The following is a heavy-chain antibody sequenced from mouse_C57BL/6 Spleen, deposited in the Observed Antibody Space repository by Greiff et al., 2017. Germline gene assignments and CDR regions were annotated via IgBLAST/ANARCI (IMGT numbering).Heavy chain of an antibody. J-gene: IGHJ4*01. Sequence: VKLMESGAELARPGASVKLSCKASGYTFTSYGISWVKQRTGQGLEWIGEIYPRSGNTYYNEKFKGKATLTADKSSSTAYMELRSLTSEDSAVYFCARGYYGNYENYAMDYWGQGTSVTVSS. CDR1: GYTFTSYG. CDR2: IYPRSGNT. CDR3: ARGYYGNYENYAMDY. D-gene: IGHD2-1*01. V-gene: IGHV1-81*01.